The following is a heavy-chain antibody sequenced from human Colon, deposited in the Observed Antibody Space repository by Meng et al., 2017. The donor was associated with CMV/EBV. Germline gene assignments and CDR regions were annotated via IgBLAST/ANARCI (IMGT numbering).Heavy chain of an antibody. CDR1: GYTFSSYG. D-gene: IGHD2-2*01. CDR3: ARVGDIVVAPAAPFDY. Sequence: ASVKVSCKASGYTFSSYGISWVRQAPGQGLEWMGWISVYHGYTNYAQKFQGRVTMTTDTSTSTAYMELRGLRSDDTAVYYCARVGDIVVAPAAPFDYWGQGTLVTVSS. CDR2: ISVYHGYT. V-gene: IGHV1-18*01. J-gene: IGHJ4*02.